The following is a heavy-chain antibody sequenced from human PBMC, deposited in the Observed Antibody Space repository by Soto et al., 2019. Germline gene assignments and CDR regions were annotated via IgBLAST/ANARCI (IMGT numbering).Heavy chain of an antibody. D-gene: IGHD3-9*01. CDR1: GFTFSSYA. V-gene: IGHV3-23*01. CDR3: ANLGPYYDILTGYYIKSYFDY. J-gene: IGHJ4*02. CDR2: ISRSGGST. Sequence: VQLLESGGGLVQPGGSLRLSCAASGFTFSSYAMSWVRQAPGKGLERVSAISRSGGSTYYADSVKGRFTISRDSSKNTLYLHMNSLRAEDTAVYYCANLGPYYDILTGYYIKSYFDYWGQGTLVTVSS.